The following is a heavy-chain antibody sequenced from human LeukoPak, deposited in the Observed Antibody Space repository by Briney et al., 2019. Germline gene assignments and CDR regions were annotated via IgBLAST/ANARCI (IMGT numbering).Heavy chain of an antibody. CDR1: GFTFSSYE. D-gene: IGHD6-19*01. V-gene: IGHV3-48*03. CDR2: ISSSGSTI. Sequence: GGSLRLSCAASGFTFSSYEMNWVRQAPGKGLEWVSYISSSGSTIYYADSVKGRFTISRDNAKNSLYLQMNSLRAEDTAVYYCARETTAVADPGCFGYWGQGTLVTVSS. J-gene: IGHJ4*02. CDR3: ARETTAVADPGCFGY.